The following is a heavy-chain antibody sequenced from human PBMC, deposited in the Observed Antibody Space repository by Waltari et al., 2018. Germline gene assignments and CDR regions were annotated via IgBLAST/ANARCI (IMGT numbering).Heavy chain of an antibody. CDR2: VKPDGRQQ. D-gene: IGHD7-27*01. CDR1: GFTFSSNW. J-gene: IGHJ4*02. Sequence: EVQLVDSGGGLVQPGGSLRLSCAASGFTFSSNWMSWVRQAPGRGLEGLANVKPDGRQQYYVDSVRGRFSISRDNAKNSLYLQLNSLRAEDTAIYYCARDFNWGWDFWGQGTLVTVSS. CDR3: ARDFNWGWDF. V-gene: IGHV3-7*03.